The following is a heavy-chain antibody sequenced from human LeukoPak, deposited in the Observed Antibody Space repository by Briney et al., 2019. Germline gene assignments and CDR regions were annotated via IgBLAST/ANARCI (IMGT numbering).Heavy chain of an antibody. V-gene: IGHV1-2*02. CDR3: ARDAQDIVVVPAAGGIDY. Sequence: ASVKVSCKASGYTFTGYYMHWVRQAPGQGLEWMGWINPNSGGTNYAQKFQGRVTMTRDTSISTACMELSGLRSDDTAVYYCARDAQDIVVVPAAGGIDYWGQGTLVTVSS. CDR2: INPNSGGT. J-gene: IGHJ4*02. D-gene: IGHD2-2*01. CDR1: GYTFTGYY.